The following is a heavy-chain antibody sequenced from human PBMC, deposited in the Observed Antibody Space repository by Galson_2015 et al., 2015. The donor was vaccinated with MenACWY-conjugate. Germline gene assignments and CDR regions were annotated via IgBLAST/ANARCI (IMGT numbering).Heavy chain of an antibody. CDR2: ISGSSGTI. CDR1: GFTFNGYG. D-gene: IGHD5-12*01. CDR3: ASSPSASVATYSVFFDY. V-gene: IGHV3-48*04. J-gene: IGHJ4*02. Sequence: SLRLSCAASGFTFNGYGRNWVRQAPGKGLEWVSNISGSSGTISYADSMKGRFTISRYNAKNSLYLQMNSRRAEDTAVCYCASSPSASVATYSVFFDYRGQGTRVAVSS.